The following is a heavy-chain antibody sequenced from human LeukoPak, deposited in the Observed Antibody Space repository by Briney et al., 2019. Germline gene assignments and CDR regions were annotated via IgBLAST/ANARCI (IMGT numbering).Heavy chain of an antibody. CDR3: AKDCGSGGRCYADS. V-gene: IGHV3-30*18. Sequence: PGGSLRLSCAASGFTFSNFGIHWLHQAPGKGLEWVAVISYDGSNKYYADSVKGRFTISRDNSKNTLNLQMNSLRTEDTAVYYCAKDCGSGGRCYADSWGQGTLVTVSS. CDR1: GFTFSNFG. D-gene: IGHD2-15*01. CDR2: ISYDGSNK. J-gene: IGHJ4*02.